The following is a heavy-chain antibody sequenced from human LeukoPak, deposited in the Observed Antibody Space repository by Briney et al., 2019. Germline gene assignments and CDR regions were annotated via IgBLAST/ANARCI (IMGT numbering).Heavy chain of an antibody. CDR2: ISGSGGST. J-gene: IGHJ5*02. CDR1: GFTFSSYA. V-gene: IGHV3-23*01. Sequence: PGGSLRLSCAASGFTFSSYAMSWVRQAPGKGLEWVSAISGSGGSTYYADSVKGRFTISRDNSKNMLYLQMNSLRAEDTAVYYCAKHIYSSSWYNWFDPWGQGTLVTVSS. D-gene: IGHD6-13*01. CDR3: AKHIYSSSWYNWFDP.